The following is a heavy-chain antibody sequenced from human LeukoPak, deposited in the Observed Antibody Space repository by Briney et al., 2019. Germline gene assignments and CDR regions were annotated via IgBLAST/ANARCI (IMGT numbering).Heavy chain of an antibody. J-gene: IGHJ4*02. CDR1: GYTLTELS. Sequence: ASVKVSFKVSGYTLTELSMHWVRQAPGKGRGWMGGFDPEDGETIYAQKFQGRVTMTEDTSTSTAYMDLRSLRSDDTAVYYCTRDHCRGDNCPSFDYWGQGTLVTVSS. CDR3: TRDHCRGDNCPSFDY. D-gene: IGHD2-15*01. CDR2: FDPEDGET. V-gene: IGHV1-24*01.